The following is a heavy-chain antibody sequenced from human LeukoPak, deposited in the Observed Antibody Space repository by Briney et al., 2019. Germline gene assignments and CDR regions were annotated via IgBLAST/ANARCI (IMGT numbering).Heavy chain of an antibody. J-gene: IGHJ4*02. V-gene: IGHV4-38-2*01. CDR3: ATRAHY. Sequence: SETLSLTCAVSGYSISSGYYWGWIRQPPGKGLEWIGSIYHSGSTYYNPSLKSRVTISVDTSKNQFSLKLSSVTAADTAVYYCATRAHYWGQGTLVTVSS. CDR1: GYSISSGYY. CDR2: IYHSGST.